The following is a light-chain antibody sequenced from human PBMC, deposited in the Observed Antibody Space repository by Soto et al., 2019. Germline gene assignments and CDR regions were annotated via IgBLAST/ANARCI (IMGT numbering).Light chain of an antibody. CDR1: ASDIRRYNY. CDR2: EVT. Sequence: QSALAQPPSASGTPGQSVTISCIRTASDIRRYNYVSWYQHHPGKAPKLIIYEVTKRPSGVPDRFSGSKSGNTASLTVSGLQADDEAHYYCDSYVGSNTYVFGNGTKLTV. CDR3: DSYVGSNTYV. J-gene: IGLJ6*01. V-gene: IGLV2-8*01.